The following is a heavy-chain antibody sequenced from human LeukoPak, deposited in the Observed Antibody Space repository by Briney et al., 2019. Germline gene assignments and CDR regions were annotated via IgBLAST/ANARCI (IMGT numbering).Heavy chain of an antibody. D-gene: IGHD3-16*01. CDR1: GGSFSRYY. CDR3: ARAPTREGGVALFDY. Sequence: SGTLSLTCAVSGGSFSRYYWIWIRQPPGRGLEWIGEINHSGSTNYNPSLKSRVTISVDTSKNQFSLKLSSVTAADTAVYYCARAPTREGGVALFDYWGQGTLVTVSS. J-gene: IGHJ4*02. V-gene: IGHV4-34*01. CDR2: INHSGST.